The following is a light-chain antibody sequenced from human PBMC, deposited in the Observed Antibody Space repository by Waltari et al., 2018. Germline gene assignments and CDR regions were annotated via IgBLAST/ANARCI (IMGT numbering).Light chain of an antibody. CDR1: SSDVGSYNL. CDR2: EAN. J-gene: IGLJ1*01. Sequence: QSALTQPASVSGSPGQSVTISCTGTSSDVGSYNLVSWYQHHPGKAPKRTIYEANKRHSGVSNRFSGSESGITASLTLSGLQAEDEADYYCCSYAGTITPYVFGSGTKVTVL. V-gene: IGLV2-23*01. CDR3: CSYAGTITPYV.